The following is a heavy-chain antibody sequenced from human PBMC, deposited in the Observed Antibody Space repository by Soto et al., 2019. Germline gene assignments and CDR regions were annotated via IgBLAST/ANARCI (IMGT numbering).Heavy chain of an antibody. D-gene: IGHD5-18*01. V-gene: IGHV1-3*01. J-gene: IGHJ4*02. CDR2: INAGNGNT. Sequence: QVQLVQSGAEVKKPGASVKVSCKASGYTFTSYAMHWVRQAPGQRLEWMGWINAGNGNTKYSQKFQGRVTITRDTAAITAYMELGSLRSEDTAVYYCARDPGYSYGYNWGQGTLVTVSS. CDR3: ARDPGYSYGYN. CDR1: GYTFTSYA.